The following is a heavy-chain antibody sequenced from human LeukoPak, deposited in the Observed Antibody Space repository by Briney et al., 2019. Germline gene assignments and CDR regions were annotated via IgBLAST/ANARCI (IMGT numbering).Heavy chain of an antibody. D-gene: IGHD4-17*01. J-gene: IGHJ4*02. CDR2: ISSSSSYI. CDR3: ARVKGAYGDSPFDY. Sequence: GGSLRLSCAASGFTFSSYSMNWVRQAPGKGLEWVSSISSSSSYIYYADSVKGRFTISRDNAKNSLYLQMNSVRAEDTAVYTCARVKGAYGDSPFDYWGQGTLVTVSS. CDR1: GFTFSSYS. V-gene: IGHV3-21*01.